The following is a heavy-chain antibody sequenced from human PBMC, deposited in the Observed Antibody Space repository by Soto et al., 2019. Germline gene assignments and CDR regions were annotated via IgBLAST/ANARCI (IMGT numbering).Heavy chain of an antibody. CDR3: AKDRIFVDIVATISTPFFDY. Sequence: GGSLRLSCAASGFTFSSYAMSWVRQAPGKGLEWVSAISGSGGSTYYADSVKGRFTISRDNSKNTLYLQMNSLRAEDTAVYYCAKDRIFVDIVATISTPFFDYWGQGTLVTVSS. CDR1: GFTFSSYA. D-gene: IGHD5-12*01. J-gene: IGHJ4*02. CDR2: ISGSGGST. V-gene: IGHV3-23*01.